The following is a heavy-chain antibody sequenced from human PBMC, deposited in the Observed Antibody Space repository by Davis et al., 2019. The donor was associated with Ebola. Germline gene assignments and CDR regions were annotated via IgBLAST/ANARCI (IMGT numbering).Heavy chain of an antibody. Sequence: ASVKVSCKASGYTFTSYGISWVRQAPGQGLEWMGWISAYNGNTNYAQKLQGRVTMTTDTSTSTAYMELRSLRSDDTAVYYCARDYCSSTSCYQVFDYWGQGTLVTVSS. CDR1: GYTFTSYG. J-gene: IGHJ4*02. CDR2: ISAYNGNT. D-gene: IGHD2-2*01. V-gene: IGHV1-18*01. CDR3: ARDYCSSTSCYQVFDY.